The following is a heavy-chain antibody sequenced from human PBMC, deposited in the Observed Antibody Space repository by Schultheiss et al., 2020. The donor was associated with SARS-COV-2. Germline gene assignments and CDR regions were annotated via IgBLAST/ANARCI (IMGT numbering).Heavy chain of an antibody. CDR3: AREGGSYPLLHGMDV. CDR1: GFSFSSYG. V-gene: IGHV3-33*01. Sequence: GGSLRLSCAASGFSFSSYGIHWVRQAPGKGLEWVAVIWYDGSNKYYADAVKGRFTISRDNSKNTLYLQMNGLRAEDTAVYYCAREGGSYPLLHGMDVWGQGTTVTVSS. CDR2: IWYDGSNK. D-gene: IGHD1-26*01. J-gene: IGHJ6*02.